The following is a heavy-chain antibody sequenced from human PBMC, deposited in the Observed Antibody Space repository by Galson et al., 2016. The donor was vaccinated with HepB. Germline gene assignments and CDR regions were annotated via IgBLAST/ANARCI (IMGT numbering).Heavy chain of an antibody. CDR2: ISGTGGST. CDR3: AKGNEESNSGSSWYNWFDP. Sequence: SLRLSCAASGFTFSSYAMNWVRQAPGKGLEWVSAISGTGGSTYYGDSVKGRFTISRDNSENTLYLQMNSLRAEDTAVYYCAKGNEESNSGSSWYNWFDPWDQGTLVTVSS. CDR1: GFTFSSYA. V-gene: IGHV3-23*01. D-gene: IGHD6-13*01. J-gene: IGHJ5*02.